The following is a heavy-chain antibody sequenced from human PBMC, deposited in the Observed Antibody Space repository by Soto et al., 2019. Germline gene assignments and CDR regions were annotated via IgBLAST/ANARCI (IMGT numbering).Heavy chain of an antibody. CDR2: INHSGST. Sequence: QVQLQQWGAGLLKPSETLSLTCAVYGGSFSGYYWSWIRQPPGKGLEGIGEINHSGSTNYNPSLKSRVTISVDTSKDQFSLKLSSVTAADTAVYYCARGPTIRYDFWSGQAPFDSWGQGTLVTVSS. CDR1: GGSFSGYY. CDR3: ARGPTIRYDFWSGQAPFDS. V-gene: IGHV4-34*01. D-gene: IGHD3-3*01. J-gene: IGHJ5*01.